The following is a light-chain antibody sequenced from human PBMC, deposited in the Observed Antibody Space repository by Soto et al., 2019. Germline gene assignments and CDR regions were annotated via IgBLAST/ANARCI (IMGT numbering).Light chain of an antibody. V-gene: IGLV2-14*01. CDR1: SSDVGAYNS. Sequence: QSVLTQPASVSGSPGQSITISCTGASSDVGAYNSVSWYQQHPGKAPKLMIYEVSNRPSGVSNRFSGSKSGNTASLTISGLQAEDEADYYCSSNTINTTVFGTGTKLTVL. CDR3: SSNTINTTV. J-gene: IGLJ1*01. CDR2: EVS.